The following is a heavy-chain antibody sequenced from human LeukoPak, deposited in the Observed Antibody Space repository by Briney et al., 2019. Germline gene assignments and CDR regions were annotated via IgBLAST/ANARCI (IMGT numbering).Heavy chain of an antibody. D-gene: IGHD2-2*01. CDR2: IYSGGST. J-gene: IGHJ3*02. Sequence: GGSLRLSCAASGFTVSSNYMSWVRQAPGKGLEWVSVIYSGGSTYYADSVKGRFTISRDNSKNTLYLQMNSLRAEDTAVHYCARVPSGDAFDIWGQGTMVTVSS. V-gene: IGHV3-66*01. CDR3: ARVPSGDAFDI. CDR1: GFTVSSNY.